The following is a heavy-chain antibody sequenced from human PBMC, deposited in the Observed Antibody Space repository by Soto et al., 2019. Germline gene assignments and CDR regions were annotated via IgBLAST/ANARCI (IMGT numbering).Heavy chain of an antibody. J-gene: IGHJ4*02. CDR3: AHRYGGNYYRWYFDS. Sequence: QITLKESGPTLLKPTQTLTVTCTFSVFSLSTSGAGVGWIRQSPGKAPEWLALISWKDEKRYNPGLKSRLTITKDTSKNQVVLTMTDLDPVDTATYFCAHRYGGNYYRWYFDSWGQGTLVTVSS. CDR1: VFSLSTSGAG. CDR2: ISWKDEK. D-gene: IGHD1-26*01. V-gene: IGHV2-5*01.